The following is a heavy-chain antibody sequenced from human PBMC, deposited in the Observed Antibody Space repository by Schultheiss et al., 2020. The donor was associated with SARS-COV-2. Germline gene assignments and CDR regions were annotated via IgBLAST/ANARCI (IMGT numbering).Heavy chain of an antibody. CDR1: GGSISSGGYY. J-gene: IGHJ6*02. CDR3: ARDLGCSGGSCYPRHYYYYGLDV. CDR2: INHSGST. D-gene: IGHD2-15*01. Sequence: SETLSLTCTVSGGSISSGGYYWSWIRQPPGKGLEWIGEINHSGSTNYNPSLKSRVTISVDTSKNQFSLKLSSVTAADTAVYYCARDLGCSGGSCYPRHYYYYGLDVWGQGTLVTVSS. V-gene: IGHV4-39*07.